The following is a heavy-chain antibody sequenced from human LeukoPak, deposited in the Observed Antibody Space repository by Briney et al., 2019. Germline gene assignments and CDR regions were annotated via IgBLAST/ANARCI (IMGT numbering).Heavy chain of an antibody. V-gene: IGHV4-59*08. CDR3: ARGEFAGTMDY. CDR1: GGSISSYY. D-gene: IGHD3-10*01. Sequence: SETLSLTCTVSGGSISSYYWSWIRQPPGKKLEWIGYIYSSGSTNYNPSLKSRVTISVDTSKNQFSLKLSSVTAADTAVYYCARGEFAGTMDYWGQGTLVTVSS. J-gene: IGHJ4*02. CDR2: IYSSGST.